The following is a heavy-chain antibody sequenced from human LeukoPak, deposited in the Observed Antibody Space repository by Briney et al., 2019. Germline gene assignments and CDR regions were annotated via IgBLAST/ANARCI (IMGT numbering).Heavy chain of an antibody. CDR2: IRGSGSGSGSGV. CDR3: ARDDKWGFDY. D-gene: IGHD7-27*01. V-gene: IGHV3-48*04. CDR1: GFTVSSNY. J-gene: IGHJ4*02. Sequence: GALRLSCAASGFTVSSNYMSWVRQAPGKGLEWISNIRGSGSGSGSGVYYADSVRGRFTISRDDAKNSLFLQMNSLRADDTAFYYCARDDKWGFDYWGQGALVTVSS.